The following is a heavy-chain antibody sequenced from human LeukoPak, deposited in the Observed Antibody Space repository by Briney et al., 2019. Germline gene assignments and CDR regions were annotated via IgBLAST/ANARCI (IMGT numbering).Heavy chain of an antibody. J-gene: IGHJ5*02. D-gene: IGHD6-13*01. Sequence: PSETLSLTCAVSGRPNRSYYWRWLGQPPGKGLEWIGYIYYSGSTNYNPSLKSRVTISVDTSKNQFSLKLRSMTAADTAAYYCARGIAAAGIYNWFDPWGQGTLVTVSS. CDR2: IYYSGST. CDR3: ARGIAAAGIYNWFDP. V-gene: IGHV4-59*01. CDR1: GRPNRSYY.